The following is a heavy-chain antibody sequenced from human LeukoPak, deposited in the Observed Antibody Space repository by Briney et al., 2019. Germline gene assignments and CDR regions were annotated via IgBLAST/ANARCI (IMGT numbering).Heavy chain of an antibody. J-gene: IGHJ4*02. V-gene: IGHV3-21*01. CDR2: ISSSSSYI. CDR3: ARGQFVDTAMAYDY. CDR1: GFTFSSYS. Sequence: GGSLRLSCAASGFTFSSYSMNWVRQAPGKGLEWVSSISSSSSYIYYADSVKGRFTISGDNAKNSLYLQMNSLRAEDTAVYYCARGQFVDTAMAYDYWGQGTLVTVSS. D-gene: IGHD5-18*01.